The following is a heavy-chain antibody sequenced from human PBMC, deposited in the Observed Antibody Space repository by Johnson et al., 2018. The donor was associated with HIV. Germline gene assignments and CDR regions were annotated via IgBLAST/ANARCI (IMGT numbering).Heavy chain of an antibody. J-gene: IGHJ3*02. V-gene: IGHV3-30*04. Sequence: QLVESGGGVVQPGRSLRLSCAASGFILSPYAMHWVRQVPGKGLEWVAGISYDGINKYYADSVKGRFTISRDNSKNTLYLQMNSLRAEDTAVYYCARDSGVGGGAFDIWGQGTVVTVSS. CDR3: ARDSGVGGGAFDI. CDR2: ISYDGINK. D-gene: IGHD2-15*01. CDR1: GFILSPYA.